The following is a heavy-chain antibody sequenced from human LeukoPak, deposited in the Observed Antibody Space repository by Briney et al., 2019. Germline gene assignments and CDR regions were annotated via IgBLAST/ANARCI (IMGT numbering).Heavy chain of an antibody. CDR3: ARDGGWFDP. CDR1: GGSFSGYY. CDR2: INHSGGT. J-gene: IGHJ5*02. V-gene: IGHV4-34*01. Sequence: PSETLSLTCAVYGGSFSGYYWSWIRQPPGKGLEWIGEINHSGGTNYNPSLKSRVTISVDTSKNQFSLKLSSVTAADTAVYYCARDGGWFDPWGQGTLVTVSS.